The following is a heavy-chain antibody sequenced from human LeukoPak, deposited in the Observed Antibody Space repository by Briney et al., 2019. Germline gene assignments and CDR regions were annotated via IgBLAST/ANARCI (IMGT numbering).Heavy chain of an antibody. Sequence: GGSLRLSCAASGFTFSSYWMSWVRQAPGKGLEWVANIKQDGSEKYYVDSVKGRFTISRDNAKNSLYLQMNSLRAEDTAVYYCARALGVGMATRSDYWGQGTLVTVSS. CDR2: IKQDGSEK. CDR3: ARALGVGMATRSDY. J-gene: IGHJ4*02. D-gene: IGHD5-24*01. CDR1: GFTFSSYW. V-gene: IGHV3-7*01.